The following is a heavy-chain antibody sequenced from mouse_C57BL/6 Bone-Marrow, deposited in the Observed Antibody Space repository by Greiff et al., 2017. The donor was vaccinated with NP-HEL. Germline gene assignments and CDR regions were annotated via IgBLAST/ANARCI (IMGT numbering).Heavy chain of an antibody. CDR1: GFNIKDDY. D-gene: IGHD3-3*01. Sequence: LQQSGAELVRPGASVKLSCTASGFNIKDDYMHWVKQRPEQGLEWIGWIDPENGDTEYASKFQGKATITADTSSNTAYLQLSSLTSEDTAVYYCTTGAGKGYWGQGTTLTVSS. CDR3: TTGAGKGY. J-gene: IGHJ2*01. V-gene: IGHV14-4*01. CDR2: IDPENGDT.